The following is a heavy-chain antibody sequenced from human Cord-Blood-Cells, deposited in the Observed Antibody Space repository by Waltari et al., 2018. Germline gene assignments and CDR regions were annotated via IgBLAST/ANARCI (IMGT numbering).Heavy chain of an antibody. Sequence: QVQLQESGPGLVKPSQTLSLTCTVSGGSTSSGDYYWSWTRQTPGKVLEGIGYIYYSGSTYYNPSLKSRVTISVDTSKNQFSLKLGSVTAADTAVYYCARVELGMLRMEAFDIWVQGTMVTVSS. CDR3: ARVELGMLRMEAFDI. D-gene: IGHD7-27*01. CDR1: GGSTSSGDYY. CDR2: IYYSGST. J-gene: IGHJ3*02. V-gene: IGHV4-30-4*01.